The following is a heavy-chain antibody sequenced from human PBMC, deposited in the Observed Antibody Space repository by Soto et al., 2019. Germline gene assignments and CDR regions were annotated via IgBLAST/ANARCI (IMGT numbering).Heavy chain of an antibody. J-gene: IGHJ4*02. Sequence: EVQLVESGGGLVKPGGSLRLSCAASGFTFSSYSMNWVRQAPGKGLEWVSSISSSSSYIYYADSVKGRFTISRDNAKNSLYLQMNSLRAEDTAVYYCARDFGGYYGSGSHVDYWGQGTLVTVSS. CDR1: GFTFSSYS. CDR3: ARDFGGYYGSGSHVDY. V-gene: IGHV3-21*01. D-gene: IGHD3-10*01. CDR2: ISSSSSYI.